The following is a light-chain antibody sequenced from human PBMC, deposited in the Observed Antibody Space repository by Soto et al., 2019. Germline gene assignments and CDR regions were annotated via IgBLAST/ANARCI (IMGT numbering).Light chain of an antibody. Sequence: ALTQPASVSGSPGQSITISCTGTSSDVGGYNYVSWYQQHPGKAPKLMIYDVSNRPSGVSNRFSGSKSGNTASLTISGLQAEDEADYYCSSCTSSSTLLYVFGTGTKVTVL. CDR2: DVS. CDR3: SSCTSSSTLLYV. V-gene: IGLV2-14*01. J-gene: IGLJ1*01. CDR1: SSDVGGYNY.